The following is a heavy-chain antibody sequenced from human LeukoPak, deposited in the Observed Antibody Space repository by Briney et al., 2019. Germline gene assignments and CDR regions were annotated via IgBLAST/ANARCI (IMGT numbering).Heavy chain of an antibody. CDR2: INPNSGGT. J-gene: IGHJ6*02. D-gene: IGHD6-13*01. CDR3: ARFRTKAAADYYYYYGMDV. V-gene: IGHV1-2*02. CDR1: GYTFTGYY. Sequence: GASVRVSCKASGYTFTGYYMHWVRQAPGQGLEWMGWINPNSGGTNYAQKFQGRVTMTRDTSISTAYMELSRLRSDDTAVYYCARFRTKAAADYYYYYGMDVWGQGTTVTVSS.